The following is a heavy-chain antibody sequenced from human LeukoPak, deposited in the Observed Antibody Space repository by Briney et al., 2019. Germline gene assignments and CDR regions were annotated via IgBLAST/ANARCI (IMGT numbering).Heavy chain of an antibody. CDR2: INPSSGGI. J-gene: IGHJ4*02. CDR1: GYTFTGYY. V-gene: IGHV1-2*02. Sequence: ASVKVSCKASGYTFTGYYMHWVRQAPGQGLEWMGWINPSSGGINYAQKFQGRVTMTRDTSISTAYMELSRLRSDDTAIYYCARDVGEYCSSVSCYASDYWGQGTLVTVSS. D-gene: IGHD2-2*01. CDR3: ARDVGEYCSSVSCYASDY.